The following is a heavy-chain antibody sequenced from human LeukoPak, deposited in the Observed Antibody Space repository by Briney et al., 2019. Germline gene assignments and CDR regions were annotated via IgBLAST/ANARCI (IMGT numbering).Heavy chain of an antibody. D-gene: IGHD3-16*01. CDR1: GDSVSYYY. CDR3: ARVWSSRKAFDI. Sequence: SETLSLTCTVSGDSVSYYYSTWNWQPPGQAMDLIGYIYYSGSNNYNPSLKSRVTISVDTSKNQFSLKLTSVTAADTAVYYCARVWSSRKAFDIWGQGTMVTVSS. CDR2: IYYSGSN. V-gene: IGHV4-59*02. J-gene: IGHJ3*02.